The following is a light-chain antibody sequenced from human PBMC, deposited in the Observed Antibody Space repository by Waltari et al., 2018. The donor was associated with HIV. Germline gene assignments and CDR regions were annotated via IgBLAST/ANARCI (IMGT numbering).Light chain of an antibody. J-gene: IGLJ2*01. CDR2: DDV. Sequence: SYVLTQAPSVSVAPGQTATISCGNIGRNSVHWYRQKPGRAPLLVVLDDVDRSSGIPARFSGARSGERATLTISGVEAGDEADYYCQVWDRSYKEAVFGGGT. CDR3: QVWDRSYKEAV. V-gene: IGLV3-21*02. CDR1: NIGRNS.